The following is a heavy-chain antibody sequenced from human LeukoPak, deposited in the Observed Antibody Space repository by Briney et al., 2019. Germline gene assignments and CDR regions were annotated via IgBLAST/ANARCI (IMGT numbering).Heavy chain of an antibody. J-gene: IGHJ3*02. D-gene: IGHD6-19*01. CDR3: ARPVAVAGTRDFDAFVI. Sequence: SETLSLTCTVSGGSISSYYWSWIRQPPGKGLEWIGYIYYSGSTNYNPSLKSRVTISVDTSKNQFSLKLSSVTAADTAVYYCARPVAVAGTRDFDAFVIWGQGTMVTVSS. CDR2: IYYSGST. V-gene: IGHV4-59*01. CDR1: GGSISSYY.